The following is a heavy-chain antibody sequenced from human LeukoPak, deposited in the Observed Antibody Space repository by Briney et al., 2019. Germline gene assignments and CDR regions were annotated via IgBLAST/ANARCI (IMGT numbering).Heavy chain of an antibody. CDR2: IHYDGSA. D-gene: IGHD6-6*01. J-gene: IGHJ4*02. CDR3: ARHPVSSKTLDY. CDR1: GGSIGSSTYY. V-gene: IGHV4-39*01. Sequence: SETLSLTCTVSGGSIGSSTYYWGWIRQPPGKGLEWIGSIHYDGSAYYNPSLKSRVTISIDTSKNQFSLRLSSVTAADTAVYHCARHPVSSKTLDYWGQGTLVTVSS.